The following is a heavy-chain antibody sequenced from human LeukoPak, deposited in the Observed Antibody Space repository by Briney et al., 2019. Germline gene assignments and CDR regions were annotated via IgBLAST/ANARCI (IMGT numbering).Heavy chain of an antibody. J-gene: IGHJ4*02. Sequence: GGSLRLSCAASGFTFSNAWMSWVRQAPGKGLEWVGHIKSKTDGGTTDYAAPVKGRFTISRDDSKNTLYLQMNSLKTEDTAVYYCTTESSWTGFDYWGQGTLVTVSS. CDR2: IKSKTDGGTT. CDR1: GFTFSNAW. CDR3: TTESSWTGFDY. V-gene: IGHV3-15*01. D-gene: IGHD6-13*01.